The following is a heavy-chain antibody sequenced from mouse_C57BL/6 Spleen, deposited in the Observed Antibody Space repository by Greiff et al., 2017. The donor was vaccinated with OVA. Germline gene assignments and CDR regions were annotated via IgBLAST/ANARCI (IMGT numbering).Heavy chain of an antibody. V-gene: IGHV1-54*01. CDR1: GYAFTNYL. CDR2: INPGSGGT. CDR3: SRSGGYGGFAY. J-gene: IGHJ3*01. Sequence: QVQLQQSGAELVRPGTSVKVSCKASGYAFTNYLIEWVKQRPGQGLEWIGVINPGSGGTNYNEKFKGKATLTADKSSSTAYMQLSSLTSEDFSVEFCSRSGGYGGFAYWGQGTLVTVSA. D-gene: IGHD2-2*01.